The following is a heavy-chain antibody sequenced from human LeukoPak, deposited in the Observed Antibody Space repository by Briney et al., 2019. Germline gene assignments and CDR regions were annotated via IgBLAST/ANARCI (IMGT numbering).Heavy chain of an antibody. CDR3: ARHRGYCSGSTCHSVWFDP. Sequence: PSETLSLTCTVSGGSITSTSYYWGWIRQAPGKGLEWIGSMYYTGSTYYNPSLRSRVIISADSTKNQFSLKLSSVTAADTAVYYCARHRGYCSGSTCHSVWFDPWGQGAQVTVSS. CDR2: MYYTGST. D-gene: IGHD6-19*01. V-gene: IGHV4-39*01. CDR1: GGSITSTSYY. J-gene: IGHJ5*02.